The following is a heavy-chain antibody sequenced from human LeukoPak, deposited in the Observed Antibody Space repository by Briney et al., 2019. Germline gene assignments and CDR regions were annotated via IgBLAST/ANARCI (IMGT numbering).Heavy chain of an antibody. CDR2: INPSGGST. CDR1: GYTFTSYY. V-gene: IGHV1-46*01. CDR3: AGGGRGYCSSTSCGGGYYYMDV. D-gene: IGHD2-2*01. Sequence: ASVKVSCKASGYTFTSYYMHWVRQAPGQGLEWMGIINPSGGSTSYAQKFQGRVTMTRDTSTSTVYMELSSLRSEDAAVYYCAGGGRGYCSSTSCGGGYYYMDVWGKGTTVTVSS. J-gene: IGHJ6*03.